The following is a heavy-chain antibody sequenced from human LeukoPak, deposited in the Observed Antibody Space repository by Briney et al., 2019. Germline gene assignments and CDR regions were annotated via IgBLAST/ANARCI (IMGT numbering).Heavy chain of an antibody. CDR2: IYTTGNT. Sequence: PSQTLSLTCTVSGDSINSGSYYWTWIRQPAGKGLEWIGRIYTTGNTNYNPSLKGRVTISTHTSKNQFSLRLSSVTAADTAVYYCARGPGGNIDYYYSMDVWGKGTTVIISS. V-gene: IGHV4-61*02. J-gene: IGHJ6*04. D-gene: IGHD4-23*01. CDR3: ARGPGGNIDYYYSMDV. CDR1: GDSINSGSYY.